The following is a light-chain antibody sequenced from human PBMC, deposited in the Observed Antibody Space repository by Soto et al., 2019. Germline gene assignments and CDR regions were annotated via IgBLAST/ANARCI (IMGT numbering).Light chain of an antibody. J-gene: IGKJ5*01. CDR3: QQYNNWPPPIT. V-gene: IGKV3-15*01. CDR1: QSVSTN. Sequence: EIVMTQSPATLSVSPGERATLSCRASQSVSTNLAWYQQKPGQAPRLLIYGASTRATDIPARFSGSGSVTEFTLTISGLQSEDFAVYYCQQYNNWPPPITFGQGTRLETK. CDR2: GAS.